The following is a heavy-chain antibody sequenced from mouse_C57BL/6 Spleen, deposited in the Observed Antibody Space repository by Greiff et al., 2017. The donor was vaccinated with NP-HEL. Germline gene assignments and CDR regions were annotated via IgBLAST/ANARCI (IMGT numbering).Heavy chain of an antibody. CDR2: ISYDGSN. Sequence: EVKLQESGPGLVKPSQSLSLTCSVTGYSITSGYYWNWIRQFPGNKLEWMGYISYDGSNNYNPSLKNRISITRDTSKNQFFLKLNSVTTEDTATYYCAREDYYYGSSNHWGQGTLVTVSA. CDR1: GYSITSGYY. D-gene: IGHD1-1*01. J-gene: IGHJ3*01. CDR3: AREDYYYGSSNH. V-gene: IGHV3-6*01.